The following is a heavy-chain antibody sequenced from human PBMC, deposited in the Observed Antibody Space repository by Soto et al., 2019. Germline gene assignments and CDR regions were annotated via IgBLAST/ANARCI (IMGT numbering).Heavy chain of an antibody. V-gene: IGHV4-30-4*01. CDR1: NGDIIDHY. J-gene: IGHJ4*02. Sequence: LSHTYTIYNGDIIDHYWSWLSQPPGKGLEWIGSISYTGSTNYSPSLKSRASMSMDTSKNLFSLRLRSLTAADTAVYFCARVEDTSYRHYHFVYWGQGTPVT. CDR3: ARVEDTSYRHYHFVY. CDR2: ISYTGST. D-gene: IGHD2-15*01.